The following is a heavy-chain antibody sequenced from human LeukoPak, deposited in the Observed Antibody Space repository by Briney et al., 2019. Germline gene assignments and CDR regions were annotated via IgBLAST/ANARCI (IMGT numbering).Heavy chain of an antibody. D-gene: IGHD3-10*01. CDR2: IRYDGSHK. J-gene: IGHJ5*02. CDR1: GFIFSNYG. Sequence: PGGSLRLSCAASGFIFSNYGMHWVRKAPGKGLEWVSFIRYDGSHKHYADSVKGRFTISRENSKKTLYLQMNSLRPEDTAMYYCAKDLLKEGSYGSGIDWFDPWGQGAQVTVSS. V-gene: IGHV3-30*02. CDR3: AKDLLKEGSYGSGIDWFDP.